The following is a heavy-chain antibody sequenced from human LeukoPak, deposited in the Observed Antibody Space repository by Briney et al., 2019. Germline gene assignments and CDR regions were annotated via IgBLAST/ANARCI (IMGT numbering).Heavy chain of an antibody. CDR2: ISSSSSYT. Sequence: GGSLRLSCAASGFTFSDYYMSWIRQAPGKGLEWVSYISSSSSYTNYADSVKGRFTISRDNAKNSLYLQMNSLRAEDTAVYYCARERGRYFDWLSGYYYYYGMDVWGQGTTVTVSS. V-gene: IGHV3-11*06. J-gene: IGHJ6*02. CDR3: ARERGRYFDWLSGYYYYYGMDV. D-gene: IGHD3-9*01. CDR1: GFTFSDYY.